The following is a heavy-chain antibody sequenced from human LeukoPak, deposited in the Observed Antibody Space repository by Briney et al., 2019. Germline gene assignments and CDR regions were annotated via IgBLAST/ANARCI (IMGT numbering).Heavy chain of an antibody. CDR2: ISKDGGSNK. CDR1: GFTFRNYG. V-gene: IGHV3-30*03. J-gene: IGHJ4*02. CDR3: ARDGLRWENGLDY. D-gene: IGHD4-23*01. Sequence: PGGPLRLSCAASGFTFRNYGMHWVRQAPGKGLEWVAVISKDGGSNKYHADSVKGRFTISRDNSMNTLYLQMNSLRAEDTAVYYCARDGLRWENGLDYWGQGTLVTVSS.